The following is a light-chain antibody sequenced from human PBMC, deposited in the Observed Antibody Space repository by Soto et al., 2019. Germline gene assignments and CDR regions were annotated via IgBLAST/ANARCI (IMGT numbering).Light chain of an antibody. V-gene: IGKV2-28*01. CDR3: MQALQTPRT. CDR2: LGS. CDR1: QSLLQSDGDYS. Sequence: DIVMTQSPLSLPVTPGEPASISCRSSQSLLQSDGDYSLDWYLQKPGQSPQLLIYLGSNRASGVPYRFSGSGSGTDFTLKISRVEAEDVGVYYCMQALQTPRTFGQGTKVEIK. J-gene: IGKJ1*01.